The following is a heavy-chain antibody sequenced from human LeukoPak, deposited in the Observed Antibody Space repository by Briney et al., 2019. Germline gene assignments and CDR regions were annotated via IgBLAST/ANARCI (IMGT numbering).Heavy chain of an antibody. V-gene: IGHV3-30*02. CDR3: AKDRSTNWSLDY. J-gene: IGHJ4*02. Sequence: GGSLRLSCAASGFTFNKDGMHWVRQAPGKGLEWVTFIGYDGNTKYYADSVRGRFTISRDNLKNTLYLQMNSLRPEDAAVYYCAKDRSTNWSLDYWGQGTLVIISS. D-gene: IGHD6-13*01. CDR1: GFTFNKDG. CDR2: IGYDGNTK.